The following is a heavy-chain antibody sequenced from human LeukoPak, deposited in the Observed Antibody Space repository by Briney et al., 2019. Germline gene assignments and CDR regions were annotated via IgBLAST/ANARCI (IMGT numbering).Heavy chain of an antibody. CDR1: GFAFSNFW. Sequence: GGSLRLSCAASGFAFSNFWMNWVRQAPGKGLEWVANIKQDGSEKYYVDSVKGRFTISRDNAKNSLYLQMNSLRAEDTAVYYCARDPALRYFDWSNDYWGQGTLVTVSS. CDR3: ARDPALRYFDWSNDY. D-gene: IGHD3-9*01. J-gene: IGHJ4*02. CDR2: IKQDGSEK. V-gene: IGHV3-7*01.